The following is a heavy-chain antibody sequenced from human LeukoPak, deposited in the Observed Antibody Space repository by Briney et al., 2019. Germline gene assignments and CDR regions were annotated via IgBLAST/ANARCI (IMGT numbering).Heavy chain of an antibody. CDR1: GGSISTSSYY. CDR3: ARHSSSWYLDY. D-gene: IGHD6-13*01. CDR2: IYYNGST. J-gene: IGHJ4*02. Sequence: SETLSLTCTVSGGSISTSSYYWGWIRQPPGKGLQWIGSIYYNGSTYYNPSLKSRVIISVDTSKNQFSLKLSSVTAADTAVYYCARHSSSWYLDYWGQGTLVTVSS. V-gene: IGHV4-39*01.